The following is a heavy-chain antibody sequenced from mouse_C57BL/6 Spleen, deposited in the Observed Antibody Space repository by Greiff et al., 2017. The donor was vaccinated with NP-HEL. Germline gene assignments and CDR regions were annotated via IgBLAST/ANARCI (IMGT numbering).Heavy chain of an antibody. Sequence: QVQLQQSGPELVKPGASVKISCKASGYAFSSSWMNWVKQRPGKGLEWIGLIYPGDGDTNYNGKFKGKATLTADNSSSTAYMHLSSLTSEDSAVYFCATYGNYFDYGGQGTTLTVSS. J-gene: IGHJ2*01. D-gene: IGHD2-1*01. CDR1: GYAFSSSW. V-gene: IGHV1-82*01. CDR2: IYPGDGDT. CDR3: ATYGNYFDY.